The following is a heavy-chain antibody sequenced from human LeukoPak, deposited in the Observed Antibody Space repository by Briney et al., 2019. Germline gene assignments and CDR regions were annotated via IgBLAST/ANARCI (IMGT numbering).Heavy chain of an antibody. CDR2: INDGAGT. J-gene: IGHJ4*02. CDR1: GGSFSGDY. V-gene: IGHV4-34*01. D-gene: IGHD1-1*01. Sequence: SETLSLTRALYGGSFSGDYWSWIRQPPGKGLEWVGEINDGAGTHYNPSLKSRVTVSEDTSTKQFSLKLRSATAADTAMYYCTRGKGGTMFWGQGTLVTVSS. CDR3: TRGKGGTMF.